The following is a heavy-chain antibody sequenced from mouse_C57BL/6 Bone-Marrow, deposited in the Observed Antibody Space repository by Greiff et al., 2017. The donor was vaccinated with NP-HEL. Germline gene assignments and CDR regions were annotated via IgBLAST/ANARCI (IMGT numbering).Heavy chain of an antibody. Sequence: VKLQQSVAELVRPGASVKLSCTASGFNIKNSYMHWVKQRPEQGLEWIGRIDTANGNTKYDPTFQGKATITADNSSNTAYLQLSSLASEDTAICYCARRLGRWYFDVWGTGTTVTVSS. J-gene: IGHJ1*03. CDR1: GFNIKNSY. D-gene: IGHD4-1*01. CDR3: ARRLGRWYFDV. CDR2: IDTANGNT. V-gene: IGHV14-3*01.